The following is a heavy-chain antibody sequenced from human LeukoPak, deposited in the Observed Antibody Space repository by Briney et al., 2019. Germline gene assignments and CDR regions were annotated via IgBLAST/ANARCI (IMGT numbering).Heavy chain of an antibody. CDR2: IYYSGST. J-gene: IGHJ6*02. CDR1: GGSISSYY. Sequence: SETLSLTCNVSGGSISSYYWSWIRQPPGKGLEWIGYIYYSGSTNYNPSLKSRVTISVDTSKNQFSLKLSSVTAADTAVYYCARVPPLYYYYYGMDVWGQGTTVTVPS. V-gene: IGHV4-59*01. CDR3: ARVPPLYYYYYGMDV.